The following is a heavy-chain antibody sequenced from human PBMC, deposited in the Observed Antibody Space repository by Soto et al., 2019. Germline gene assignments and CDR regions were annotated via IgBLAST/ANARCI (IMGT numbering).Heavy chain of an antibody. J-gene: IGHJ3*02. Sequence: SETLSLTCTVSGGSINSYYWSWIRQPPGKGLEWIGYIYYSGSTNYNPSLKSRATISVDTSKNQFTLKLSSVTAADTAVYYCARVPWQWLGGYAFDSRGQGTMVTVSS. CDR2: IYYSGST. D-gene: IGHD6-19*01. CDR3: ARVPWQWLGGYAFDS. CDR1: GGSINSYY. V-gene: IGHV4-59*01.